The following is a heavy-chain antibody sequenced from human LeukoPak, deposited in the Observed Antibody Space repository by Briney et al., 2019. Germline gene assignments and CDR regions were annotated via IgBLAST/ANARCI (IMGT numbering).Heavy chain of an antibody. CDR3: ARESTSWYFDL. Sequence: GGSLRLSCAASGFTFSSYAMTWVRQAPGKGLAWVSTLSSTGGSTYYADSVKGRFTISRDNSKNTLYLQMKSLRAEDTAVYYCARESTSWYFDLWGRGTLVTVSS. CDR1: GFTFSSYA. CDR2: LSSTGGST. J-gene: IGHJ2*01. D-gene: IGHD2-2*01. V-gene: IGHV3-23*01.